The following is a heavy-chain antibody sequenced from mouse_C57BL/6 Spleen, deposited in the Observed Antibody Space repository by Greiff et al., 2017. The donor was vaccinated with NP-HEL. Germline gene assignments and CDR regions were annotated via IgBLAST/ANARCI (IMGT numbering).Heavy chain of an antibody. J-gene: IGHJ2*01. CDR3: ARVTAYYSNYGGYFDY. Sequence: EVHLVESEGGLVQPGSSMKLSCTASGFTFSDYYMAWVRQVPEKGLEWVANINYDGSSTYYLDSLKSRFIISRDNAKNILYLQMSSLKSEDTATYYCARVTAYYSNYGGYFDYWGQGTTLTVSS. D-gene: IGHD2-5*01. V-gene: IGHV5-16*01. CDR2: INYDGSST. CDR1: GFTFSDYY.